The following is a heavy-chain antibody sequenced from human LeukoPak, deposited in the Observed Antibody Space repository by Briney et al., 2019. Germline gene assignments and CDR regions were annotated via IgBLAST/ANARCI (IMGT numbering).Heavy chain of an antibody. CDR1: GFTFSSYA. J-gene: IGHJ4*02. CDR3: AREPSAGRYFDWFVDY. Sequence: GGSLRLSCAASGFTFSSYAMHWVRQAPGKGLEWVAVISYDGSNKYYADSVKGRFTISRDNSKNTLYLQMNSLRAEDTAVYYCAREPSAGRYFDWFVDYWGQGTLVTVSS. V-gene: IGHV3-30*04. CDR2: ISYDGSNK. D-gene: IGHD3-9*01.